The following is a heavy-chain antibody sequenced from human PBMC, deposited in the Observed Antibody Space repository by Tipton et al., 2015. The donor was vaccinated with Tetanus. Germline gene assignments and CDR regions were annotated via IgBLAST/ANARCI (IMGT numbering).Heavy chain of an antibody. Sequence: SLRLSCAASGFTFSSYAMHWVRQAPGKGLEWVAVISYDGSNKYYADSVKGRFTISRDNSKNTLYLQMNSLRAEDTAVYYCARDVTQQWEYYYGMDVWGQGTTVTVSS. CDR2: ISYDGSNK. CDR1: GFTFSSYA. D-gene: IGHD1-26*01. CDR3: ARDVTQQWEYYYGMDV. V-gene: IGHV3-30-3*01. J-gene: IGHJ6*02.